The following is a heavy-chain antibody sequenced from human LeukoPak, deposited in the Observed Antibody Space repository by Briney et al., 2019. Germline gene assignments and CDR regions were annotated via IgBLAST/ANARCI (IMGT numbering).Heavy chain of an antibody. J-gene: IGHJ4*02. CDR2: ISWNSGSI. V-gene: IGHV3-9*01. Sequence: PGGSLRLSCAASGFTFDDYAMHWVRQAPGKGLEWVSGISWNSGSIGYADSVKGRFTISRDNSKNTLYLQMNSLRAEDTAVYYCAKDPLYYYDSSGYFDYWGQGTLVTVSS. CDR1: GFTFDDYA. D-gene: IGHD3-22*01. CDR3: AKDPLYYYDSSGYFDY.